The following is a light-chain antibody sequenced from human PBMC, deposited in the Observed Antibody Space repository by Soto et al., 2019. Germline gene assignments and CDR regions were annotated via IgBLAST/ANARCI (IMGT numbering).Light chain of an antibody. CDR3: CSYSTSNTHNYV. V-gene: IGLV2-14*01. CDR2: EVN. CDR1: SSDIGGYNY. J-gene: IGLJ1*01. Sequence: LTQPASVSGSPGQSITVSCTGTSSDIGGYNYVSWYQHHPGKAPQLIIYEVNLRPSGVSDRFSASKSGDTASLTISGLQAGDEADYYCCSYSTSNTHNYVFGTGTKVTVL.